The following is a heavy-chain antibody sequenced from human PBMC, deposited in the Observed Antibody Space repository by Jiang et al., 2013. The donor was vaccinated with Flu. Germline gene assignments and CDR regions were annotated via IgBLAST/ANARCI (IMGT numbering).Heavy chain of an antibody. CDR1: GFTFSTYW. CDR3: TRERTAADAFEI. D-gene: IGHD2-2*01. J-gene: IGHJ3*02. Sequence: VQLVESGGALVQPGGSLRLSCSASGFTFSTYWMHWVRQAPGKGLVWVSRIKSDGSYTSYADSVRGRFTISRDNAKDTLYLHMNSLRAEDTAVYYCTRERTAADAFEIWGRGTMVTVSS. CDR2: IKSDGSYT. V-gene: IGHV3-74*01.